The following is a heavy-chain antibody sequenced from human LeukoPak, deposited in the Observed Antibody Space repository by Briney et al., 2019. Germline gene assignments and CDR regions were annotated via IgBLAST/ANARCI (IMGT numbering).Heavy chain of an antibody. CDR3: ATDYYGTGTYPRY. CDR2: VSYDGSHK. V-gene: IGHV3-30*03. D-gene: IGHD3-10*01. CDR1: GFTFSSYG. J-gene: IGHJ4*02. Sequence: LTGGSLRLSCAVSGFTFSSYGMHWVRQAPGKGLEWVAVVSYDGSHKYYADSVKGRVTISRDNSKNTLYLQMNSLSAEDTAVYYCATDYYGTGTYPRYWGQGTLVTVYS.